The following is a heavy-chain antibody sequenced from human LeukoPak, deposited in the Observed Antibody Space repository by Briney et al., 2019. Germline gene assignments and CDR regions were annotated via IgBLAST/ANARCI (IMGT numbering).Heavy chain of an antibody. Sequence: ASVKVSCKASGYTFTSYYMHWVRQAPGQGLEWMGIINPSGGSTSYAQKFQGRVTMTRDTSTSTVYMELSSLRSEDTAVYYCAKATGQLVRGINDAFDIWGQGTMVTVSS. V-gene: IGHV1-46*01. CDR1: GYTFTSYY. D-gene: IGHD6-6*01. CDR2: INPSGGST. CDR3: AKATGQLVRGINDAFDI. J-gene: IGHJ3*02.